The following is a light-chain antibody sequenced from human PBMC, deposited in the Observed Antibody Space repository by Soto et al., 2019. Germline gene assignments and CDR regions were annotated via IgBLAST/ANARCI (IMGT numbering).Light chain of an antibody. CDR1: QDISNY. Sequence: DIQMTQSPSSRSASVGDRVTITGQASQDISNYLNWYQQKPGKAPKLLIYDASNLERGVPSRFSGSGSGTDFTFTISSLQPEDIATYYCQQYDNLPLTFRGGTKVEIK. CDR2: DAS. J-gene: IGKJ4*01. V-gene: IGKV1-33*01. CDR3: QQYDNLPLT.